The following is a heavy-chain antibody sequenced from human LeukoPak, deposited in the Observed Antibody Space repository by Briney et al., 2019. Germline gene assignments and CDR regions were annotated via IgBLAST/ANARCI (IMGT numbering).Heavy chain of an antibody. Sequence: ASVNVSCKASGYTFTSYGISWVRQAPGQGLEWMGWISAYNGNTNYAQKLQGRVTMTRDMSTSTVYMELSSLRSEDTAVYYCASYSGSYYPYYYYYYMDVWGKGTTVTVSS. V-gene: IGHV1-18*01. CDR3: ASYSGSYYPYYYYYYMDV. CDR1: GYTFTSYG. D-gene: IGHD1-26*01. J-gene: IGHJ6*03. CDR2: ISAYNGNT.